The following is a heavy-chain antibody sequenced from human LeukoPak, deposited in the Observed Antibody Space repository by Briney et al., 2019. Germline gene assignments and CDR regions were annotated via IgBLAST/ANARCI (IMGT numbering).Heavy chain of an antibody. CDR2: INHSGST. D-gene: IGHD3-22*01. Sequence: SETLSLTCAVYGGSFSGYYWSWIRQPPGKGLEWIGEINHSGSTNYNPSLKSRVTISVDTSKNQFSLKLSSVTAADTAVYYCARHPNYYDSSGYLYGMDVWGQGTTVTVSS. V-gene: IGHV4-34*01. CDR3: ARHPNYYDSSGYLYGMDV. J-gene: IGHJ6*02. CDR1: GGSFSGYY.